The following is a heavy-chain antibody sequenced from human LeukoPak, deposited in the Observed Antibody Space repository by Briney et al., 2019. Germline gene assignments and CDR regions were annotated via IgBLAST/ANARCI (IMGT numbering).Heavy chain of an antibody. CDR1: GGTFSSYA. Sequence: GASVKVSCKASGGTFSSYAISWVRQAPGQGLEWMGGIIPIFGTANYAQKFQGRVTITADESTSTAYMELSSLRSEDTAVYYCARAWASYSSGWYLDYWGQGTLVTVSS. CDR2: IIPIFGTA. V-gene: IGHV1-69*13. J-gene: IGHJ4*02. CDR3: ARAWASYSSGWYLDY. D-gene: IGHD6-19*01.